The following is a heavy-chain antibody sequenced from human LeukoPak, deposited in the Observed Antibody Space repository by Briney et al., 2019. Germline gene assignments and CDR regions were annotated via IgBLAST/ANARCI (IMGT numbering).Heavy chain of an antibody. J-gene: IGHJ4*02. CDR2: VSYDGSNK. CDR3: ARGQGLRQFDY. D-gene: IGHD6-25*01. Sequence: GGSLRLSCAPSGVIFNNFAFHWVRQAPGKGLEWIAAVSYDGSNKYYADSVRGRLTISRDNSKNTLYLQMNSLRAEDTAVYYCARGQGLRQFDYWGQGTLVTVSS. CDR1: GVIFNNFA. V-gene: IGHV3-30-3*01.